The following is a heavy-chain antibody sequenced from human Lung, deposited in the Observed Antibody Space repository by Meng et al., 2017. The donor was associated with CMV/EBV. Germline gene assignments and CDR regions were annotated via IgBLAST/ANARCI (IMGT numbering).Heavy chain of an antibody. CDR2: VYHSGYT. V-gene: IGHV4-4*02. D-gene: IGHD4-23*01. CDR1: ATSISTSNW. J-gene: IGHJ4*02. Sequence: SETLSLXCAVSATSISTSNWWSWVRQPPGKGLEWIGEVYHSGYTNYNPSLKSRVTMSVDRSKNQFSLKLSSVTAADTAVYYCARVTEYGGNCFDSWGQGTXVTVYS. CDR3: ARVTEYGGNCFDS.